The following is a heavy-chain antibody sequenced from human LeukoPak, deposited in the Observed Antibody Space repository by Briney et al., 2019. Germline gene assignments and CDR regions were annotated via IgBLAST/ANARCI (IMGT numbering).Heavy chain of an antibody. V-gene: IGHV3-23*01. Sequence: PGGSLRLSCAASGFTFSSYAMSWVRQAPGKGLEWVSVIGGSDGRTYYADSVKGRFTISRDNSKNTLYLQMNSLRAEDTAVYYCAKDCVKEYYDILTGYLNWGQGTLVTVSS. CDR2: IGGSDGRT. CDR3: AKDCVKEYYDILTGYLN. D-gene: IGHD3-9*01. J-gene: IGHJ4*02. CDR1: GFTFSSYA.